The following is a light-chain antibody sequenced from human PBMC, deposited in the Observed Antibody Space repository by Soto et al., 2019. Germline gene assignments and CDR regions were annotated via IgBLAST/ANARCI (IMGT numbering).Light chain of an antibody. CDR3: CSYAGSSTFDVV. V-gene: IGLV2-23*03. J-gene: IGLJ2*01. CDR1: SSDVGSYNL. CDR2: EGS. Sequence: QSALTQPASVSGSPGQSITISCTGTSSDVGSYNLVSWYQQHPGKAPKLMIYEGSKRPSGVSNRFSGSKSGITASLTISGLQAEDEADYYCCSYAGSSTFDVVFGGGTKVTVL.